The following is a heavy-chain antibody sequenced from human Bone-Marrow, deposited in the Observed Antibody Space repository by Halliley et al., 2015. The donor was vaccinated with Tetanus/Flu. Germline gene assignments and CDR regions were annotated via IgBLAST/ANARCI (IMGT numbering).Heavy chain of an antibody. CDR2: YDGTIQ. V-gene: IGHV3-30*15. D-gene: IGHD3-10*01. CDR3: SRGHAGSGAYYPAYGLDV. J-gene: IGHJ6*02. Sequence: YDGTIQYYADSVKGRFSSSRDNSKTTLSLLMSSLMPEDTSVYYCSRGHAGSGAYYPAYGLDVWGQGTTVIVSS.